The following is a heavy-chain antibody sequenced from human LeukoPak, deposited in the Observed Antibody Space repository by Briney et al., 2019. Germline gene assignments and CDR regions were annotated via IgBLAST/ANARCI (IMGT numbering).Heavy chain of an antibody. CDR2: IYTRGST. V-gene: IGHV4-4*07. CDR1: GGSINNYY. CDR3: ARVINGGSYPYYYYYYMDV. Sequence: RPSETLSLTCTVSGGSINNYYWSWIRQPAGKGLEWIGRIYTRGSTNYNPSLKSRVTMSVDTSKNQFSLKLSSVTAADTAVYYCARVINGGSYPYYYYYYMDVWGKGTTVTVSS. D-gene: IGHD1-26*01. J-gene: IGHJ6*03.